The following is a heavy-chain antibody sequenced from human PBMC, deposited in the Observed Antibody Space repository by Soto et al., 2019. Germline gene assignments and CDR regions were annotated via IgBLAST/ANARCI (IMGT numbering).Heavy chain of an antibody. D-gene: IGHD4-17*01. CDR2: ISYDGSNK. Sequence: QVQLVESGGGVVQPGRSLRLSCAASGFTFSSYGMHWVRQAPGTGLEWVAVISYDGSNKYYADSVKGRFTISRDNSKNTLYLEMNSLRAEDTAVYYCAGAVTTRDYWGQGTLVTVSS. V-gene: IGHV3-30*03. J-gene: IGHJ4*02. CDR1: GFTFSSYG. CDR3: AGAVTTRDY.